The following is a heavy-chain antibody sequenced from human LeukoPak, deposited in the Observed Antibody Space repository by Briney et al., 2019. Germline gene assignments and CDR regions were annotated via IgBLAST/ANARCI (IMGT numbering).Heavy chain of an antibody. CDR2: IIPILGIA. CDR1: GGTFSSYT. Sequence: ASVKVSCKASGGTFSSYTISWVRQAPGQGLEWMGRIIPILGIANYAQKFQGRVTITADKSTSTAYMELSSLRSEDTAVFYCARGHHPPYYGMDVWGQGTTVTVSS. V-gene: IGHV1-69*02. CDR3: ARGHHPPYYGMDV. J-gene: IGHJ6*02. D-gene: IGHD1-14*01.